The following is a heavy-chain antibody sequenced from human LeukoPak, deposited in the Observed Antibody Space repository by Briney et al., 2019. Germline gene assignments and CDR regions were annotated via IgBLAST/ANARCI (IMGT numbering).Heavy chain of an antibody. D-gene: IGHD7-27*01. CDR2: IYTRGRT. Sequence: GGSLRLSCAASGFTVSSNYMSWVRQAPGKGLDWVSVIYTRGRTDYADSVKGRFTISRDTSNNALYLQMNGLRVEDTAVYYCARGQVSLWALDAFDIWGQGTMVTVSS. J-gene: IGHJ3*02. CDR1: GFTVSSNY. V-gene: IGHV3-53*01. CDR3: ARGQVSLWALDAFDI.